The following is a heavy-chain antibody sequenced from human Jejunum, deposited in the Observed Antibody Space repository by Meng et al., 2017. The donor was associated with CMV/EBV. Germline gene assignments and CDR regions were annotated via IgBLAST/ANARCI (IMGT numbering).Heavy chain of an antibody. J-gene: IGHJ6*02. D-gene: IGHD1-1*01. V-gene: IGHV3-7*01. Sequence: ASGFTFKSYSMNWVRQAPGGGLEWVANIKEDGRGQWYVDSVKGRFTISRDNARKSLYLQMNSLRAEDTAVYYCVRYENLQHGMDVWGQGTTVTVSS. CDR3: VRYENLQHGMDV. CDR1: GFTFKSYS. CDR2: IKEDGRGQ.